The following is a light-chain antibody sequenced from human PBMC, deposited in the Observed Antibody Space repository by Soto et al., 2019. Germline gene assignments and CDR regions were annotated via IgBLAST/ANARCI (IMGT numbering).Light chain of an antibody. J-gene: IGLJ1*01. Sequence: QSALTQPASVSGSPGQSITISCTGTSSDVGGYNYVSWYQQHPGKAPKLMIYDVSNRPSGVSNRFSGSKSANTASLTISGQQADDEAYYYCCAYTSSSTRVFGTGPKLTVL. CDR3: CAYTSSSTRV. CDR1: SSDVGGYNY. CDR2: DVS. V-gene: IGLV2-14*01.